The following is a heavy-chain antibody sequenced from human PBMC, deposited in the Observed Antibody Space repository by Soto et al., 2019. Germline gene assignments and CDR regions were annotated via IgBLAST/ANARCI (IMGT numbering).Heavy chain of an antibody. CDR1: GVPITSENW. D-gene: IGHD3-16*02. CDR2: IYHSGSA. CDR3: VRDRGAVWGNYRKRAPRCDS. Sequence: SSETLSLTCTVFGVPITSENWWSWVRQPPGKGLEWIGEIYHSGSANYNPSLKSRATISLDKSKSQFSLTLTSVTAADKAIYYCVRDRGAVWGNYRKRAPRCDSWGQGIPVTVSS. J-gene: IGHJ4*02. V-gene: IGHV4-4*02.